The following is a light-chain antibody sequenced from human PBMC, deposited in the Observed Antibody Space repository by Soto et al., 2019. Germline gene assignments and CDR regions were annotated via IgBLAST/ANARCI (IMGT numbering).Light chain of an antibody. CDR3: QQYYSYPRT. CDR2: AAS. V-gene: IGKV1-8*01. Sequence: AIRMTQSPSSLSACTGDRVTITCRASQGISRYLAWYQQKPGKAPKLLIYAASTLQRGVPSRFSGSGSGTDFTLTISFLQSEDFATYYCQQYYSYPRTFGQGTKVEIQ. CDR1: QGISRY. J-gene: IGKJ1*01.